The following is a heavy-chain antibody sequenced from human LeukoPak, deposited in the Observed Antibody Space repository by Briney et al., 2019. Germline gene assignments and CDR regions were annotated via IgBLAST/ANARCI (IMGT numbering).Heavy chain of an antibody. V-gene: IGHV4-4*07. Sequence: SETLSLACTVSGGSSNNYYWSWIRQSAGKGLEWIGRIHTSGSTNYNPSLKSRVSMSVDTSKNQFSLRLRSVTAADTAVYYCARESGYYYDTSGYTFDYWGQGILVTVSS. CDR2: IHTSGST. J-gene: IGHJ4*02. D-gene: IGHD3-22*01. CDR3: ARESGYYYDTSGYTFDY. CDR1: GGSSNNYY.